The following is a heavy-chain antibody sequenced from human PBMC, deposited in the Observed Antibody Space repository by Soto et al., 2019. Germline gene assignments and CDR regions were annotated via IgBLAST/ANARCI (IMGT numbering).Heavy chain of an antibody. CDR2: IYYSGST. J-gene: IGHJ5*02. Sequence: TLSLTCTVSGGSVSSGSYYWSWIRQPPGKGLEWIGYIYYSGSTNYNPSLKSRVTISVDTSKNQFPLKLSSVTAADTAVYYCARDGVTGTGFDPWGQGALVTVSS. CDR3: ARDGVTGTGFDP. D-gene: IGHD1-20*01. CDR1: GGSVSSGSYY. V-gene: IGHV4-61*01.